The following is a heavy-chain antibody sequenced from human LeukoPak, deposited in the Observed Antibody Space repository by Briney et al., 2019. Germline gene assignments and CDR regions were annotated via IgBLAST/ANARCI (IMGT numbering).Heavy chain of an antibody. CDR3: ASPKRGDAILPDH. Sequence: PGGSLRLSCVASGFTFSNYAMHWVRQAPGKGLEWVAVISYEGSSTYYADSVKGRFTISRNNSKNTLHLQMDSLRDEDTAVYYCASPKRGDAILPDHWGQGTLVTVSS. J-gene: IGHJ5*02. D-gene: IGHD3-10*01. CDR1: GFTFSNYA. CDR2: ISYEGSST. V-gene: IGHV3-30*04.